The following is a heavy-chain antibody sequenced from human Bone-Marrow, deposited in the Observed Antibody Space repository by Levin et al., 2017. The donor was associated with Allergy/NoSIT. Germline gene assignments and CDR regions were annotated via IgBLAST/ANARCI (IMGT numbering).Heavy chain of an antibody. CDR2: ISGFGNAM. CDR1: GFTFTSYG. Sequence: GESLKISCVASGFTFTSYGMTWVRQAPGKGLEWVASISGFGNAMEYADSAKGRFFISRDKSTNTLSLHMNSLRAEDTAVYYCAKYGATAMTWFYFDSWGQGIPVTVSS. J-gene: IGHJ4*02. D-gene: IGHD4/OR15-4a*01. CDR3: AKYGATAMTWFYFDS. V-gene: IGHV3-23*01.